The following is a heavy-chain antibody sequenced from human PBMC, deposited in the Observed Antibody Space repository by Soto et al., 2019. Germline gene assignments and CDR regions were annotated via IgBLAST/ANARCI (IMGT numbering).Heavy chain of an antibody. D-gene: IGHD6-19*01. Sequence: QVQLVQSGAEVKKPGSSVKVSCKASGGTFSSYAISWVRQAPGQGLEWMGGIIPIFGTANYAQKFQGRVTITADESTSTAYMELSSPRAEDTAVYYCAREDQGHSSGGLDYWGQGTLVTVSS. V-gene: IGHV1-69*12. J-gene: IGHJ4*02. CDR1: GGTFSSYA. CDR3: AREDQGHSSGGLDY. CDR2: IIPIFGTA.